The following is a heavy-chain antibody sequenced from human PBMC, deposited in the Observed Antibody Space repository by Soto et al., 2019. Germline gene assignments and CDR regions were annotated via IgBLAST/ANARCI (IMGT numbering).Heavy chain of an antibody. CDR1: GYTFTGYY. V-gene: IGHV1-2*02. D-gene: IGHD6-19*01. CDR3: AVAGLPFED. J-gene: IGHJ1*01. CDR2: INPNSGDT. Sequence: QVQLVQSGAEVKKPGASVKVSCKTSGYTFTGYYIPWVRQAPGQGLEWMALINPNSGDTNYGHKFQGRVTLTRDTSINTVYMEVTSLRFDDTAVYYCAVAGLPFEDWGQGTLVTVSS.